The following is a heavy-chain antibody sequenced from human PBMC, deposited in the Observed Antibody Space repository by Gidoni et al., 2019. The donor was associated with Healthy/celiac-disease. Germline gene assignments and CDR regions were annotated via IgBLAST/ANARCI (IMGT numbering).Heavy chain of an antibody. J-gene: IGHJ5*02. D-gene: IGHD3-10*01. V-gene: IGHV4-61*01. CDR1: GGSVSSGRYY. CDR2: IYYSGGT. CDR3: ARGQRVRGVISSDP. Sequence: QVQLQESGPGLVKPSETLSLTCTVSGGSVSSGRYYWSWIRQPPGKGLEWIGYIYYSGGTNYNPSLKSRVTISVDTSKNQFSLKLSSVTAADTAVYYCARGQRVRGVISSDPWGQGTLVTVSS.